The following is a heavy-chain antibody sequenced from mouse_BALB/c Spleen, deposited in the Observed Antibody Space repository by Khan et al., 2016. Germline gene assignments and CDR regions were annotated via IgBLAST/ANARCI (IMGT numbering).Heavy chain of an antibody. CDR1: GFDFSRYW. J-gene: IGHJ3*01. CDR3: ARAGYYVYLAY. D-gene: IGHD1-1*01. Sequence: EVKLLESGGGLVQPGGSLKLSCAASGFDFSRYWMSWVRQAPGKGLEWIGEINPDSSTINYTPSLKDKFIISRDNAKNTLYLQLSTVRSEDTALXDGARAGYYVYLAYWGQGTLVTVSA. CDR2: INPDSSTI. V-gene: IGHV4-1*02.